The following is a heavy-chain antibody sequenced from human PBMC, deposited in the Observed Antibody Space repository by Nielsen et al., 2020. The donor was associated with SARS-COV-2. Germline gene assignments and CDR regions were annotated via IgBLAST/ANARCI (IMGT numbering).Heavy chain of an antibody. D-gene: IGHD3-22*01. Sequence: SVKVSCKASGYTFTSYAISWVRQAPGQGLEWMGGIIPIFGTANYAQKFQGRVTITADESTSTAYMELSSLRSEDTAVYYCASAKGASSGYYAPFDYWGQGTLVTVSS. CDR3: ASAKGASSGYYAPFDY. V-gene: IGHV1-69*13. J-gene: IGHJ4*02. CDR1: GYTFTSYA. CDR2: IIPIFGTA.